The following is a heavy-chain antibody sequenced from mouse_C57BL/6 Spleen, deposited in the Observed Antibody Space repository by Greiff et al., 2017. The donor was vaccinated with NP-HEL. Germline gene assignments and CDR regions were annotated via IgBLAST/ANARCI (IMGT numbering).Heavy chain of an antibody. J-gene: IGHJ2*01. D-gene: IGHD1-1*01. CDR3: TRRSYGALDY. CDR1: GYTFTDYD. V-gene: IGHV1-15*01. Sequence: VQLQQSGADLVRPGASLTLSCKASGYTFTDYDMHWVHQTPVNGLEWIGTIGPETGDTYYNQKVKGKAILTADKSNSKAYLELSSLTSEDSAVYYCTRRSYGALDYWGQGTTVTVSS. CDR2: IGPETGDT.